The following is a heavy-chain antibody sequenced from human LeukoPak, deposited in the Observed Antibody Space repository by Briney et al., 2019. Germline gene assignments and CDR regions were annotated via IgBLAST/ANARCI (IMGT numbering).Heavy chain of an antibody. D-gene: IGHD2-15*01. CDR2: ISWNSGSI. CDR1: GFTFDDYA. J-gene: IGHJ4*02. V-gene: IGHV3-9*01. Sequence: GRSLRLSCAASGFTFDDYAMHWVRQAPGKGLEWVSGISWNSGSIGYAHSVKGRFTISRDYPKNSLYLQMNSLRAEDTGLYYCAKGLGYCSGGSCYPDYWGQGTLVTVSS. CDR3: AKGLGYCSGGSCYPDY.